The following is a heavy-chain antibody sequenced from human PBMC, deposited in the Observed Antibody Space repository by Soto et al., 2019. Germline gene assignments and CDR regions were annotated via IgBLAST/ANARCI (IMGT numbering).Heavy chain of an antibody. D-gene: IGHD3-10*01. CDR2: ISYDGSSK. J-gene: IGHJ6*02. V-gene: IGHV3-30-3*01. CDR1: GFTFSSYA. CDR3: ARDLVAIRWLWVRGVMGFYYGMDV. Sequence: HVELVESGGGVVQPGRSLRLSCAASGFTFSSYAMHWVRQAPGKGLEWVTVISYDGSSKYYADSVKGRFTISRDNSKNTLYLQMNSLRAEDTAVYYCARDLVAIRWLWVRGVMGFYYGMDVWGQGTTVTVSS.